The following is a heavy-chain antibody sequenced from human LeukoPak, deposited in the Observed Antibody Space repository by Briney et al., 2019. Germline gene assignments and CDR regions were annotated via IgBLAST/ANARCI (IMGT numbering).Heavy chain of an antibody. CDR3: AKDIVATGEALDI. V-gene: IGHV3-30*02. CDR2: IRYDGDIK. J-gene: IGHJ3*02. CDR1: GFTFSSYA. Sequence: GGSLRLSCAASGFTFSSYAMHWVRQAPGKGLEWVAFIRYDGDIKYYADSVKGRLTISRDNSKDTLYLQMNSLRLEDTAVYFCAKDIVATGEALDIWGQGTMVTVSS. D-gene: IGHD5-12*01.